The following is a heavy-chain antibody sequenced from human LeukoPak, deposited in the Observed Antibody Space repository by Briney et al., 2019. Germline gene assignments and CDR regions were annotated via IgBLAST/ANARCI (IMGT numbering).Heavy chain of an antibody. Sequence: PSETLSLTCAVSGGSISSSNWWSWVRQPPGKGLEWIGEVFHSGTPNYNPSLKTRVSISVDTSKNQFSLRLRSVTAADTAVYYCARARRGSSIRGPLDYWGQGALVTVSS. CDR1: GGSISSSNW. CDR2: VFHSGTP. J-gene: IGHJ4*02. CDR3: ARARRGSSIRGPLDY. V-gene: IGHV4-4*02. D-gene: IGHD3-10*01.